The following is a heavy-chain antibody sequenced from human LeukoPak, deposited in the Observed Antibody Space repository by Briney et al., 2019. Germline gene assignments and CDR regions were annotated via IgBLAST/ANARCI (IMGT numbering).Heavy chain of an antibody. J-gene: IGHJ5*02. Sequence: SGGSLRLSCAASGFTASSNYMSWVRQAPGKGLEGISIIYSADNTDYADSVKGRFIISRDNSKNAVYLQMNSLRADDTAVYYCARDRAYGDYAAWGQGTLVTVSS. V-gene: IGHV3-53*01. CDR3: ARDRAYGDYAA. D-gene: IGHD4-17*01. CDR1: GFTASSNY. CDR2: IYSADNT.